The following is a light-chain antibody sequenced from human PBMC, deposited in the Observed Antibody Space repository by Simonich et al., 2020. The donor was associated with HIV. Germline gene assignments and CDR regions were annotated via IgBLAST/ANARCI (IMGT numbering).Light chain of an antibody. J-gene: IGKJ2*01. Sequence: DIVMTQTPLSLSFTTGQPASISCKSSQSLLHSDGKTYVYWCLQKPGQSPQFLIYAVSDRFSGVPDRFSGIGSGTDFTLRISRVEAEDVGIYYCMQGIYLPYTFGQGTKLEIK. V-gene: IGKV2-29*03. CDR1: QSLLHSDGKTY. CDR2: AVS. CDR3: MQGIYLPYT.